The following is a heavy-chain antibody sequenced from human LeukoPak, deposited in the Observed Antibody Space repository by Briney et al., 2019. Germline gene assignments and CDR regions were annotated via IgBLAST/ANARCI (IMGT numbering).Heavy chain of an antibody. CDR1: GFTFSSYE. J-gene: IGHJ4*02. V-gene: IGHV3-48*03. Sequence: GGSLRLSCADSGFTFSSYEMNWVRQAPGKGLEWISYIFTSDTTRNYADSVKGRFTISRDNAKNSLYLQMNSLRAEDTAVYYCARGFRVDYWGQGTLVTVSS. CDR2: IFTSDTTR. CDR3: ARGFRVDY.